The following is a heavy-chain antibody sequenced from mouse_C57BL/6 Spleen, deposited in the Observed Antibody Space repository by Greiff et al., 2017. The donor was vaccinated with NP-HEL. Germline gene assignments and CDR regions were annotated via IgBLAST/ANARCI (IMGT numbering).Heavy chain of an antibody. Sequence: VKLMESGPGLVAPSQSLSITCTVSGFSLTSYGVHWVRQPPGKGLEWLVVIWSDGSTTYNSALISRLSISKDNSKSQVFLKMNSLQTDDTAMYYWARQGYDYDGFAYWGQGTLVTVSA. J-gene: IGHJ3*01. V-gene: IGHV2-6-1*01. CDR3: ARQGYDYDGFAY. D-gene: IGHD2-4*01. CDR2: IWSDGST. CDR1: GFSLTSYG.